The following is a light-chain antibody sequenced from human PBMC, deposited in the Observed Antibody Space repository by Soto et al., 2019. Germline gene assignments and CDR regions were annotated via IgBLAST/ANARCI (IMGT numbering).Light chain of an antibody. J-gene: IGKJ1*01. Sequence: DIQMTPSPSTLSASVGDRVTITCRASHSISTWLAWYQQKPGKAPRLLIYTASSLESGVPSRFSGSGSGTEFTLTISSLQPDDFATYYCQQYNSYSRTFGQGTKV. CDR2: TAS. CDR1: HSISTW. V-gene: IGKV1-5*03. CDR3: QQYNSYSRT.